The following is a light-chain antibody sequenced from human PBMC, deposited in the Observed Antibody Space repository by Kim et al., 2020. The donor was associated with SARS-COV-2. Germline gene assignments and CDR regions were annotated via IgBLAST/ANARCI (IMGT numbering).Light chain of an antibody. J-gene: IGLJ3*02. CDR3: GSYGGTDTLTV. CDR1: NNNGGDSNF. CDR2: GVT. V-gene: IGLV2-11*03. Sequence: QSVTISCAGTNNNGGDSNFVTWYQQHPGKAPKLMIYGVTKRPSGVPDRFSGSKSGNRASLTISRLQAEDEADYYCGSYGGTDTLTVFGGGTQLTIL.